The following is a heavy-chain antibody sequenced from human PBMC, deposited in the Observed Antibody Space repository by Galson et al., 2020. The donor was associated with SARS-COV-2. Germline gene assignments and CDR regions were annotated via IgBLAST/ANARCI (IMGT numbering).Heavy chain of an antibody. CDR3: ARDGQHGGVWAFDY. V-gene: IGHV3-30*04. J-gene: IGHJ4*02. Sequence: GESLKISCAASGFTFSSYAMHWVRQAPGKGLEWVAQIFYDGSDKYYADSVKGRFTISRDNSENTAYLQMNNLRAEDTATYYCARDGQHGGVWAFDYWGQGTLLTVSS. CDR1: GFTFSSYA. D-gene: IGHD2-8*01. CDR2: IFYDGSDK.